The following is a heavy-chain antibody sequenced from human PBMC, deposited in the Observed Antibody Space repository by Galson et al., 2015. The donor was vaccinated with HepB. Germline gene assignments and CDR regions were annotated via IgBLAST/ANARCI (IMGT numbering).Heavy chain of an antibody. CDR2: IYSGGST. D-gene: IGHD1-26*01. CDR3: ARGATDFDY. J-gene: IGHJ4*02. V-gene: IGHV3-66*01. CDR1: GFTVSSLY. Sequence: SLRLSCAASGFTVSSLYMSWVRQAPGKGLEWVSDIYSGGSTYYADSVKGSFTISRDNSKNTLYLQMNSLRAEDTAVYYCARGATDFDYWGQGTLVTVSS.